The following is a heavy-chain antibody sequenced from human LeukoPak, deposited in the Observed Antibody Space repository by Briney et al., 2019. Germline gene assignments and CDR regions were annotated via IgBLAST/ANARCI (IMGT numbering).Heavy chain of an antibody. CDR3: ARPRLGYSYLFDY. V-gene: IGHV1-69*05. CDR2: IIPIFGTA. D-gene: IGHD5-18*01. CDR1: GGTFSSYA. Sequence: ASVKVSCKASGGTFSSYAISWVRQAPGQGLEWMGGIIPIFGTANYAQKFQGRVTITTDESTSTAYMELSSLRSEDTAVYYCARPRLGYSYLFDYWGQGTLVTVSS. J-gene: IGHJ4*02.